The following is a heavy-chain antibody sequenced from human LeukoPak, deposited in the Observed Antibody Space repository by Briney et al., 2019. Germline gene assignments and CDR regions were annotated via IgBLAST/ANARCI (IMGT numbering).Heavy chain of an antibody. V-gene: IGHV4-34*01. CDR2: INHSGST. J-gene: IGHJ5*02. D-gene: IGHD2-15*01. CDR3: ARGLGGYCSGGSCRPHNWFDP. CDR1: GGSFSGYY. Sequence: PSETLSLTCAVYGGSFSGYYWSWIRQPPGKGLEWIGEINHSGSTNYNPSLKSRVTISVDTSKNQFSLKPSSVTAADTAVYYCARGLGGYCSGGSCRPHNWFDPWGQGTLVTVSS.